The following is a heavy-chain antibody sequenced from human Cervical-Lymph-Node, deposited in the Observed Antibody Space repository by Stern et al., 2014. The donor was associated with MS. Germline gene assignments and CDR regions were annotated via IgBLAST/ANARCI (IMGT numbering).Heavy chain of an antibody. J-gene: IGHJ4*02. CDR2: IRGKGNNYAT. V-gene: IGHV3-73*01. CDR1: GFIFSASG. CDR3: TRQGPAPVDDFDY. Sequence: EDQLVESGGGLVQPGGSLKLSWAASGFIFSASGIHWVRQASGQGLEWVGRIRGKGNNYATDYAASVKGRFTISRDDSRNTAYLQMSSLMTEDTAIYYCTRQGPAPVDDFDYWGQGTLVTVSS.